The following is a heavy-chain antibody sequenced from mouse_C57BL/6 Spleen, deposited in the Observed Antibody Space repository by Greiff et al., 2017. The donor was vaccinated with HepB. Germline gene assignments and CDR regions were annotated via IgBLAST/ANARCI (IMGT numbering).Heavy chain of an antibody. J-gene: IGHJ4*01. CDR2: ISYDGSN. V-gene: IGHV3-6*01. CDR3: AREGTRAMDY. CDR1: GYSITSGYY. D-gene: IGHD3-3*01. Sequence: EVKLMESGPGLVKPSQSLSLTCSVTGYSITSGYYWNWIRQFPGNKLEWMGYISYDGSNNYNPSLKNRISITRDTSKNQFFLKLNSVTTEDTATYYCAREGTRAMDYWGQGTSVTVSS.